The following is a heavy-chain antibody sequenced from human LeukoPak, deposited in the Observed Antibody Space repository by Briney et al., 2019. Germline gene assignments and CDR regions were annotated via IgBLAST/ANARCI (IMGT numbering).Heavy chain of an antibody. CDR2: ISYGGSNK. V-gene: IGHV3-30-3*01. Sequence: GRSLRLSCAASGFTFSSYAMHWVRQAPGKGLEWVAVISYGGSNKYYADSVKGRFTISRDNSKNTLYLQMNSLRAEDTAVYYCARERHYYDSSGYPDYWGQGTLVTVSS. CDR1: GFTFSSYA. CDR3: ARERHYYDSSGYPDY. D-gene: IGHD3-22*01. J-gene: IGHJ4*02.